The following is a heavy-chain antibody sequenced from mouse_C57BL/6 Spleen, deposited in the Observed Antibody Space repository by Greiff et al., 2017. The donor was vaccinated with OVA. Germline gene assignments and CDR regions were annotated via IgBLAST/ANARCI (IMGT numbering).Heavy chain of an antibody. J-gene: IGHJ2*01. V-gene: IGHV1-64*01. CDR1: GYTFTSYW. CDR3: ARENLLWSYFDY. CDR2: LHPNSGST. D-gene: IGHD2-1*01. Sequence: QVQLQQPGAELVKPGASVQLSCKASGYTFTSYWMHWVKQRPGQGLEWLGLLHPNSGSTNYNEKFKSKATLTVDKSSSTAYMQLSSLTSEDSAVYYCARENLLWSYFDYGGQGTTLTVSS.